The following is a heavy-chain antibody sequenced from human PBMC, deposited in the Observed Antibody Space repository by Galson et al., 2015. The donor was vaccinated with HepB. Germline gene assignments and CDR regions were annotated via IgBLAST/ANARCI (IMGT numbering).Heavy chain of an antibody. CDR1: GFTVSGYA. CDR3: AKPYYYDSSGYPDY. Sequence: SLRLSCAASGFTVSGYAMSWVRQAPGKGLEWVSAISGSGGSTYYADSVKGRFTISRDNSKNTLYLQMNSLRAEDTAVYYCAKPYYYDSSGYPDYWSQGTLVTVSS. CDR2: ISGSGGST. D-gene: IGHD3-22*01. J-gene: IGHJ4*02. V-gene: IGHV3-23*01.